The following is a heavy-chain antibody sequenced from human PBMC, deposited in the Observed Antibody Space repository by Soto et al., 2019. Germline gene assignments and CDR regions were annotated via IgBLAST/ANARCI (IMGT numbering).Heavy chain of an antibody. CDR1: GGSISSGGYY. Sequence: QVQLQESCPGLVKPSQTLSLTCTVSGGSISSGGYYWSWIRQHPGKGLEWIGYIYYSGSTYYNPSLKSRVTISVDTSKNQFSLKLSSVTAADTAVYYCARDRHDYGDYYFDYWGQGTLVTVSS. J-gene: IGHJ4*02. D-gene: IGHD4-17*01. CDR3: ARDRHDYGDYYFDY. CDR2: IYYSGST. V-gene: IGHV4-31*03.